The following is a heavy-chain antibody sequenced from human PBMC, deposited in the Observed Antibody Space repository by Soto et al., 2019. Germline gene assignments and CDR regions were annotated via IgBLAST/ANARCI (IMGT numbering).Heavy chain of an antibody. Sequence: GPSVKVSCKASGYTFTSYGISWVRQAPGQGLEWMGWISAYNGNTNYAQKLQGRVTMTADTSTNTAYMELSSLRSEDTAVYYCATFGFSSSPGDRFALRGQRSLVTVSS. D-gene: IGHD6-6*01. CDR3: ATFGFSSSPGDRFAL. V-gene: IGHV1-18*04. CDR2: ISAYNGNT. CDR1: GYTFTSYG. J-gene: IGHJ4*02.